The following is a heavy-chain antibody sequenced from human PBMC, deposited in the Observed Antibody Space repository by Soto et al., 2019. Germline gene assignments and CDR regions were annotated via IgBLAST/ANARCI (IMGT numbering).Heavy chain of an antibody. D-gene: IGHD2-15*01. CDR2: ISYDGSNK. CDR3: AKAATGDVVVVTAYYYYGMDV. V-gene: IGHV3-30*18. J-gene: IGHJ6*02. CDR1: GFTFSSYG. Sequence: GGSLRLSCAASGFTFSSYGMHWVRQAPGKGLEWVAVISYDGSNKYYADSVKGRFTISRDNSKNTLYLQMNSLRAEDTAVYYCAKAATGDVVVVTAYYYYGMDVWGQGTTVTVSS.